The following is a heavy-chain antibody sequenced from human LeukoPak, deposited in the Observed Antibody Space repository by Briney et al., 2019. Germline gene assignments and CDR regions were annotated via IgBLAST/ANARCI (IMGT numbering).Heavy chain of an antibody. CDR1: GFTISDYY. Sequence: AGSLRLSCAASGFTISDYYMSWIRQAPGKGLEWVSYISSSGSTIYYADSVKGRFTISRDNAKNSLYLQMNSLRAEDTAVYYCARDPGYYDSIYWGQGTLVTVSS. CDR2: ISSSGSTI. V-gene: IGHV3-11*04. CDR3: ARDPGYYDSIY. D-gene: IGHD3-22*01. J-gene: IGHJ4*02.